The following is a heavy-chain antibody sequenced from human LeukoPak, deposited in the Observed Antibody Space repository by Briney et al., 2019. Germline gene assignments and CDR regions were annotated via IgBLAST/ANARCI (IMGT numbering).Heavy chain of an antibody. J-gene: IGHJ3*02. CDR2: INPSGGST. Sequence: ASVKVSCKSYGYTFTSYFMHWVRQAPGQGLEWMGIINPSGGSTNYAQKFQGRVTMTRDTSTSTVYMELSRLRSEDTAVYYCARIRDGYNDAYDIWGQGTMVTVSS. CDR3: ARIRDGYNDAYDI. D-gene: IGHD5-24*01. V-gene: IGHV1-46*01. CDR1: GYTFTSYF.